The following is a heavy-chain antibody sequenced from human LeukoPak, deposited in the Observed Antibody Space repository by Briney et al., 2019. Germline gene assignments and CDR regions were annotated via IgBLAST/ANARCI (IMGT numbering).Heavy chain of an antibody. D-gene: IGHD4-23*01. CDR2: ITCSSSHL. CDR3: ARDRTSVGGLDY. Sequence: VSSITCSSSHLYYADSVKGRFTISRDNAKNAVYLQMNSLRGEDMAVYYCARDRTSVGGLDYWGQGTPVTVSS. V-gene: IGHV3-21*01. J-gene: IGHJ4*02.